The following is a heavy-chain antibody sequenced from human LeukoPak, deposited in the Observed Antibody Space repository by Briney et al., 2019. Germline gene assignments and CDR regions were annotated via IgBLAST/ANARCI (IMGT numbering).Heavy chain of an antibody. Sequence: SGGSLRLSCAASGFTFSIYAMSWVRQAPGKGLEWVSVISGSGGDTYYADSVKGRFTISRDNSKNTLYLQMNSLRAEDTAVYYCAKDRSSGYSYGYVVDYWGQGTLVTVSS. D-gene: IGHD5-18*01. V-gene: IGHV3-23*01. J-gene: IGHJ4*02. CDR1: GFTFSIYA. CDR2: ISGSGGDT. CDR3: AKDRSSGYSYGYVVDY.